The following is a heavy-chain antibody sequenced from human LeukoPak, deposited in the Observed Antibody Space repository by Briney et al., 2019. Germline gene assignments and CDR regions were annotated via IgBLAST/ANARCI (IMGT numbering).Heavy chain of an antibody. V-gene: IGHV3-66*01. CDR3: ACSAYYYYYLDV. J-gene: IGHJ6*03. CDR2: IYSGGTGGST. Sequence: GGSLRLSCAASGFTVSSNYMSWVRQAPGKGLEWVSVIYSGGTGGSTYYADSVKGRFTISRDDSKNTLYLQMNSLRAEDTAVFYCACSAYYYYYLDVWGKGTTVTVSS. CDR1: GFTVSSNY. D-gene: IGHD3-10*02.